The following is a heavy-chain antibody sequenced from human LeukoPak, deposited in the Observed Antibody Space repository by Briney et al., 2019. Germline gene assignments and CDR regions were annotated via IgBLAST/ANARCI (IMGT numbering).Heavy chain of an antibody. CDR1: GFTFSNYG. CDR3: VRGQTSLDNWFDP. J-gene: IGHJ5*02. V-gene: IGHV3-48*01. CDR2: IRPNDGTT. Sequence: GGSLRLSCEASGFTFSNYGMNWVRQAPGKGLEWVSYIRPNDGTTHYADSVKGRFTISRDNAKNSLSLQMTSLRTDDTAVYYCVRGQTSLDNWFDPWGQGTLVIVSS.